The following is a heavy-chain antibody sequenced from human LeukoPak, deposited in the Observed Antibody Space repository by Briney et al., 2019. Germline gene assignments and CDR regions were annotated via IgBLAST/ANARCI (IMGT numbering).Heavy chain of an antibody. V-gene: IGHV3-53*04. CDR1: GFTVSSNY. Sequence: GGSLRLSCAASGFTVSSNYMSWVRQAPGKGLEWVSVIYSGGSTYYADSVKGRFTISRHNTNNSLYLQMNSLRAEDTAVYYCARVDCSGGGCYYYYGVDVWGQGTTVTASS. CDR3: ARVDCSGGGCYYYYGVDV. CDR2: IYSGGST. D-gene: IGHD2-15*01. J-gene: IGHJ6*02.